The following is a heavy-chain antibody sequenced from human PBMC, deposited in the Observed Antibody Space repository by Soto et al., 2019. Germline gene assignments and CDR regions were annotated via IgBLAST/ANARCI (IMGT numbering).Heavy chain of an antibody. CDR2: VYHSGST. CDR1: GGSIRTSNW. Sequence: PXXTLSLPYAVSGGSIRTSNWWSWVRQPPGKGLEWIGEVYHSGSTNYNPSFKSRVAMSVDKSKNQFSLKLNSVTAADTAVYYCGTHSRSRPLYWGQGTLVTGLL. CDR3: GTHSRSRPLY. V-gene: IGHV4-4*02. D-gene: IGHD3-22*01. J-gene: IGHJ1*01.